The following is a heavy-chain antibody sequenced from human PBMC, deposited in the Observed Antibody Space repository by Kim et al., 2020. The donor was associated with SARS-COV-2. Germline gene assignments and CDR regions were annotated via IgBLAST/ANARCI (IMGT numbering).Heavy chain of an antibody. CDR3: ARDRKTTVTIFGVDMIFGGMDV. CDR2: ISSSGSTI. J-gene: IGHJ6*02. Sequence: GGSLRLSCAASGFTFSDYDMNWVRQAPGKGLEWVSYISSSGSTIYYADSVKGRFTISRDNAKNSLYLQMNSLRAEDTAVYYCARDRKTTVTIFGVDMIFGGMDVWGQGTTGTVSS. D-gene: IGHD3-3*01. V-gene: IGHV3-11*01. CDR1: GFTFSDYD.